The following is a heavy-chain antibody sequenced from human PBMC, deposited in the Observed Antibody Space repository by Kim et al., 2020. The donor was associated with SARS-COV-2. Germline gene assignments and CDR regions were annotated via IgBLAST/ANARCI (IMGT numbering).Heavy chain of an antibody. CDR3: ARESREYYYDSSGYYYGIDY. J-gene: IGHJ4*02. CDR1: GCTFSSYA. Sequence: SVKVSCKASGCTFSSYAISWVRQAPGQGLEWMGGIIPIFGTANYAQKFQGRVTITADESTSTAYMELSSLRSEDTAVYYCARESREYYYDSSGYYYGIDYWGQGTLVTVSS. V-gene: IGHV1-69*13. CDR2: IIPIFGTA. D-gene: IGHD3-22*01.